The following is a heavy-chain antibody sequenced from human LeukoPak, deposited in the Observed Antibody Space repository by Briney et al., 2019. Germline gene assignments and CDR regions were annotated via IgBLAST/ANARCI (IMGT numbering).Heavy chain of an antibody. D-gene: IGHD2-8*01. J-gene: IGHJ6*03. V-gene: IGHV4-30-2*01. Sequence: PSQTLSLTCAVSGGSITTETYSWNWMRQPPGKGLEWIGYIFHTGSTLYNPSLKSRVTMTVDRSKNQFSLKLSSVTAADTAVYYCARRISMHYYMDVWGKGTTVTVSS. CDR3: ARRISMHYYMDV. CDR1: GGSITTETYS. CDR2: IFHTGST.